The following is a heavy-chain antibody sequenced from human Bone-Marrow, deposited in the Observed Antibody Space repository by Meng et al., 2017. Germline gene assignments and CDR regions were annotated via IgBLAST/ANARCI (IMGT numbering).Heavy chain of an antibody. CDR3: ARTHPYYDILTGYYRGEDLDY. CDR2: INPKSGDT. D-gene: IGHD3-9*01. CDR1: GYNFPDYY. J-gene: IGHJ4*02. Sequence: ASVKVSCKPSGYNFPDYYIHWVRRAPGQGLEWMGRINPKSGDTHYAQKFQARVTMTGDTSISTAYLQWSSLKASDTAMYYCARTHPYYDILTGYYRGEDLDYWGQGTLVTVSS. V-gene: IGHV1-2*06.